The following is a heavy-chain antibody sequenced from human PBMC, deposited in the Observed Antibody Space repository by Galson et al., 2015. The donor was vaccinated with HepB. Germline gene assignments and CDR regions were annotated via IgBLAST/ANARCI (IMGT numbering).Heavy chain of an antibody. J-gene: IGHJ4*02. CDR1: GFTFSDHY. CDR3: ARFYQAELDY. V-gene: IGHV3-72*01. D-gene: IGHD2-2*01. Sequence: SLRLSCAASGFTFSDHYMEWVRQAPGKGLEWVGHIKNKANNYATQYAASVKGRCSISRDDSKNLVYLEMNSLTSDDTAVYYCARFYQAELDYWGQGTLVAVSS. CDR2: IKNKANNYAT.